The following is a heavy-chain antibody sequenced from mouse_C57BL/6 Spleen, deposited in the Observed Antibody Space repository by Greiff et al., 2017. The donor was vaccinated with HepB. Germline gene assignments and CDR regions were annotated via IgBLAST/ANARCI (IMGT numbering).Heavy chain of an antibody. Sequence: QVHVKQPGAELVKPGASVKMSCKASGYTFTSYWITWVKQRPGQGLEWIGDIYPGSGSTNYNEKFKSKATLTVDTSSSTAYMQLSSLTSEDSAVYYCARGTRGPWGQGTTLTVSS. CDR3: ARGTRGP. V-gene: IGHV1-55*01. J-gene: IGHJ2*01. D-gene: IGHD3-3*01. CDR2: IYPGSGST. CDR1: GYTFTSYW.